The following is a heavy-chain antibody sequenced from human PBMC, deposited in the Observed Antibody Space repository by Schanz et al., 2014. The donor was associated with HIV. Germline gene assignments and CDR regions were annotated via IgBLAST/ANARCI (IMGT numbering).Heavy chain of an antibody. V-gene: IGHV3-9*01. CDR3: ARGECDFWSGYCPHFHYFDLDV. Sequence: EVQLLESGGDLVPPGGSLRLSCAASGFAFPDYSFHWVRQPPGRGLEWVSGINWSSSSIAYADSVKGRFSLSRDNARDSLSLQMSSLRSEDTAVYYCARGECDFWSGYCPHFHYFDLDVWGPGTSVTVSS. CDR1: GFAFPDYS. J-gene: IGHJ6*02. CDR2: INWSSSSI. D-gene: IGHD3-3*01.